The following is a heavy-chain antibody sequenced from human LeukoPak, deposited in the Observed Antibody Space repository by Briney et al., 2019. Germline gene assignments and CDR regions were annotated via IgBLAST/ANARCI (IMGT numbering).Heavy chain of an antibody. J-gene: IGHJ4*02. Sequence: GESLRLSCAASGFTFSDYYMSWIRQAPGKGLEWVSSISSSSSYIYYADSVKGRFTISRDNAKNSLYLQMNSLRAEDTAVYYCARDNYGGNSGGDYWGQGTLVTVSS. CDR3: ARDNYGGNSGGDY. D-gene: IGHD4-23*01. CDR2: ISSSSSYI. CDR1: GFTFSDYY. V-gene: IGHV3-11*06.